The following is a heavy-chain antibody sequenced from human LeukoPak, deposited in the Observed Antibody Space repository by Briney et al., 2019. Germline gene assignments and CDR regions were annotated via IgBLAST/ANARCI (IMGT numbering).Heavy chain of an antibody. J-gene: IGHJ4*02. CDR3: AKGSRAYYDFWSGYLDYFDY. D-gene: IGHD3-3*01. CDR1: GFTFSTYG. Sequence: GGSLRLSCAASGFTFSTYGMHWVRRAPGKGLEWVAFIRYDGSNKYYADSVKGRFTISRDNSKNTLYLQMNSLRAEDTAVYYCAKGSRAYYDFWSGYLDYFDYWGQGTLVTVSS. CDR2: IRYDGSNK. V-gene: IGHV3-30*02.